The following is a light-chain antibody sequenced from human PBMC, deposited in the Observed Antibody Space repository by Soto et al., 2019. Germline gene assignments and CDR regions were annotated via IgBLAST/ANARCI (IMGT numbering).Light chain of an antibody. Sequence: QSALTQPASVSGSPGQSITISCTSTSSDVGGYNYVSWYQHHPGKAPKLIIYDVSNRPSGVSIRFSASKSDNTASLTISGLQPEDEADYHCSSYTTSNTRQIVFGTGTKLTVL. CDR1: SSDVGGYNY. CDR2: DVS. CDR3: SSYTTSNTRQIV. V-gene: IGLV2-14*03. J-gene: IGLJ1*01.